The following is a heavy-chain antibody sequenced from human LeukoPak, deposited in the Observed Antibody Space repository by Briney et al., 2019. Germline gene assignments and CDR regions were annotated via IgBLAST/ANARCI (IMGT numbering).Heavy chain of an antibody. CDR1: GGSISSYY. D-gene: IGHD3-3*01. Sequence: PSETLSLTCTVSGGSISSYYWSWIRQPPGKGLEWIGYIYYTGNTNYNPSLKSRDTISVDTSKNQFSLKLSSVTAADTAVYYCARGYDFWSGDINWGQGTLVTVSS. V-gene: IGHV4-59*01. CDR2: IYYTGNT. J-gene: IGHJ4*02. CDR3: ARGYDFWSGDIN.